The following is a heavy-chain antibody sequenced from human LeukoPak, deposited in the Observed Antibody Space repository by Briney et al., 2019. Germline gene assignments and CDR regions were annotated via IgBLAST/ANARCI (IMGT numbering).Heavy chain of an antibody. V-gene: IGHV3-74*01. Sequence: GGSLRLSCAASVFTFSSYWMHWVRQAPGKGLVWVSRINSDESSTSYADSVKDRLNVSRNNAKNTLYLQMNSLRAEDTGVYYCARGAYYDFWSGYYYYYGMDVWGQGTTVTVSS. CDR3: ARGAYYDFWSGYYYYYGMDV. CDR2: INSDESST. CDR1: VFTFSSYW. J-gene: IGHJ6*02. D-gene: IGHD3-3*01.